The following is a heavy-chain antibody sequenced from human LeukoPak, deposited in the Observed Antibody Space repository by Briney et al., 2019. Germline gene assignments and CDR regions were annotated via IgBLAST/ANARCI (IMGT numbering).Heavy chain of an antibody. CDR3: ARVSFGSGYYNYMDV. CDR2: IYTTGST. V-gene: IGHV4-61*02. D-gene: IGHD3-10*01. Sequence: SETLSLTCTVSGVSISSGSYYWSWIRQPAGKGLEWIGRIYTTGSTNYNPSLKSRVTISVDTSKNQFSLKLSSVTAADTAVYYCARVSFGSGYYNYMDVWGKGTTVTVSS. CDR1: GVSISSGSYY. J-gene: IGHJ6*03.